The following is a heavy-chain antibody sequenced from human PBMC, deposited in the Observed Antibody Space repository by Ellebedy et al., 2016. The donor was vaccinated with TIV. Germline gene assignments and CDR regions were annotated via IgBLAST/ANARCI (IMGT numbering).Heavy chain of an antibody. CDR1: GFTFSSFW. J-gene: IGHJ4*02. D-gene: IGHD5-18*01. V-gene: IGHV3-7*03. Sequence: PGGSLRLSCAASGFTFSSFWMTWVRQAPGKGLEWVARIKPDGSEKYYVDSVKGRFTISRDNAKNSLYLQMNSLRAEDTAVYYCARGGYTYGYWGQGSLVTVSS. CDR3: ARGGYTYGY. CDR2: IKPDGSEK.